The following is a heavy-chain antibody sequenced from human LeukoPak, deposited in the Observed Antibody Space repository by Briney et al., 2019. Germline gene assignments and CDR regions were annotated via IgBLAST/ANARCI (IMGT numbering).Heavy chain of an antibody. CDR3: AREVDSSSWYDY. J-gene: IGHJ4*02. D-gene: IGHD6-13*01. CDR2: INTNTGNP. V-gene: IGHV7-4-1*02. CDR1: GYTFTSYA. Sequence: ASMKVSCKASGYTFTSYAMNWVRQAPGQGLEWMGWINTNTGNPTYAQGFTGRFVFSLDTFVSTAYLQISSLKAEDTAVYYCAREVDSSSWYDYWGQGTLVTVSS.